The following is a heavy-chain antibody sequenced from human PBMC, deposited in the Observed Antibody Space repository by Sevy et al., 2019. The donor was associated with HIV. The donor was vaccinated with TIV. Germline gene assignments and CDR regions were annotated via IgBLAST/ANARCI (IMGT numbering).Heavy chain of an antibody. CDR3: ARAVDYYDIGGFHY. CDR1: GFIFSDYD. D-gene: IGHD3-22*01. V-gene: IGHV3-21*05. Sequence: GGSLRLSCAASGFIFSDYDMNWVRQAPGKGLEWISVISSRSSYIKYADSLKGRVTISRDKANNSLFLQLNSLRAEDTAVYYCARAVDYYDIGGFHYWGQGALVTVSS. CDR2: ISSRSSYI. J-gene: IGHJ4*02.